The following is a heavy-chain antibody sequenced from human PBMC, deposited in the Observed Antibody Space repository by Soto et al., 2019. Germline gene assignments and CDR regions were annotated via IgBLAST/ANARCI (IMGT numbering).Heavy chain of an antibody. D-gene: IGHD2-15*01. Sequence: QVQLVQSGAEVKKPGASVKVSCKASGYTFTGYYIHWVRQAPGQGLEWMGWINPNSGGTKYPQKFQGRVTMTRDTSIRTVYMSLTGLKSDAAAVYFCARDLAKGGGSAGFDYWGQGTLVAVSS. J-gene: IGHJ4*02. CDR2: INPNSGGT. V-gene: IGHV1-2*02. CDR3: ARDLAKGGGSAGFDY. CDR1: GYTFTGYY.